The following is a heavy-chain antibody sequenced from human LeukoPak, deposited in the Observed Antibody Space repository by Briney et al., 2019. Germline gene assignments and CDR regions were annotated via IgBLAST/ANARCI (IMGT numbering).Heavy chain of an antibody. CDR3: ARVRGVNPYYFDY. Sequence: SETLSLTCPVSDDSISSYYWSWIRQPPGKGLEWIGFIYYSGRAYYNPSLNSRVTPSVDTSKNQFPLNLNSVTAADTAIYYCARVRGVNPYYFDYWGQGTLVTVSS. CDR1: DDSISSYY. J-gene: IGHJ4*02. CDR2: IYYSGRA. D-gene: IGHD3-10*01. V-gene: IGHV4-59*12.